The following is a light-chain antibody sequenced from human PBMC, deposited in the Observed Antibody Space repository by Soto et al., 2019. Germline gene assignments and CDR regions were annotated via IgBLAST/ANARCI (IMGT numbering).Light chain of an antibody. CDR3: AAWDDSLSGPV. V-gene: IGLV1-47*01. CDR2: RNN. CDR1: SSNIGSNY. J-gene: IGLJ2*01. Sequence: QSVLTQPPSASGTPGQRVTIYCSGSSSNIGSNYVYWYQQLPGTAHKLLIYRNNQRPSGVPDRFSGSKSGTPASLAISGLRSEDEADYYCAAWDDSLSGPVFGGGTKLTVL.